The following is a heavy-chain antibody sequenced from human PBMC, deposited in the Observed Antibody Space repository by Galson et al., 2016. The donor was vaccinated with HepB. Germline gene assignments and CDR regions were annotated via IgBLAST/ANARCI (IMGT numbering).Heavy chain of an antibody. CDR2: INQDGREK. CDR1: GFSFSSDW. CDR3: AESRG. J-gene: IGHJ4*02. D-gene: IGHD3-10*01. V-gene: IGHV3-7*01. Sequence: SLRLSCAASGFSFSSDWMIWVRQAPGEGLEWVANINQDGREKYYVDSVKGRFTIARDNAKNSLYLQINSLRVEDTDVYYCAESRGWGQGTLVTVSS.